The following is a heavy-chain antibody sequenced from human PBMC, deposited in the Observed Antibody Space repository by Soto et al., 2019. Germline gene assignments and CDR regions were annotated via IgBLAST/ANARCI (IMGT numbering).Heavy chain of an antibody. V-gene: IGHV3-74*01. CDR2: INGDGGRT. J-gene: IGHJ4*02. CDR1: GFTFGSYW. CDR3: SRETLWFGESPKS. Sequence: EVQLVESGGGSVQTGGSLRISCAASGFTFGSYWMDWVRQAPGKGLVWVSRINGDGGRTTYADSVKGRFTISRDNAHNTLYLQMDSLTADYTAVYYCSRETLWFGESPKSGGQGTLVTVSS. D-gene: IGHD3-10*01.